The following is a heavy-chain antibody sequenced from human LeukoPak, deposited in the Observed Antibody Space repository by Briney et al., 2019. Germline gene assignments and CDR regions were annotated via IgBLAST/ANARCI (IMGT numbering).Heavy chain of an antibody. CDR2: IYTSGST. J-gene: IGHJ4*02. V-gene: IGHV4-4*09. CDR3: ARLDYGGADY. CDR1: GGSISSYY. D-gene: IGHD4-23*01. Sequence: RPSETLSLTCTDSGGSISSYYWSWIRQPPGKGLEWIGYIYTSGSTNYNPSLKSRVTISVDTSKNQFSLKLSSVTAADTAVYYCARLDYGGADYWGQGTLVTVSS.